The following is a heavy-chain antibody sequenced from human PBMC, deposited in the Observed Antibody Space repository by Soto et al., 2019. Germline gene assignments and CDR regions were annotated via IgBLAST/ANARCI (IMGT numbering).Heavy chain of an antibody. Sequence: LRLSCAASGFTFSSYSMNWVRQAPGKGLEWVSSISSSSSYIYYADSVKGRFTISRDNAKNSLYLQMNSLRAEDTAVYYCARECGEYQLLYDYWGQGTPVTVSS. V-gene: IGHV3-21*01. J-gene: IGHJ4*02. CDR2: ISSSSSYI. D-gene: IGHD2-2*02. CDR3: ARECGEYQLLYDY. CDR1: GFTFSSYS.